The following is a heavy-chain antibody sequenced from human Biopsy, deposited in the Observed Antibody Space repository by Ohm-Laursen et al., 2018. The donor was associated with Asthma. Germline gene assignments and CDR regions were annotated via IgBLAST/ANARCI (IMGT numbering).Heavy chain of an antibody. CDR1: GYTFSDSW. D-gene: IGHD1-7*01. V-gene: IGHV5-51*01. Sequence: ESLRISCKASGYTFSDSWIGWVRQMPGKGLGWMGIIFAANSETKYSPSFQGQVTTSADMSISTAFLQWSSLKASDTAIYYCARFIDGTFFVDYWGQGTLVTVSS. CDR2: IFAANSET. J-gene: IGHJ4*02. CDR3: ARFIDGTFFVDY.